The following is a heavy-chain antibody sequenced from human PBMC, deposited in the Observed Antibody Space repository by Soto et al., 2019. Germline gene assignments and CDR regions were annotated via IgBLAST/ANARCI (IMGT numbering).Heavy chain of an antibody. CDR1: GGSFSGYY. CDR2: INHSGST. V-gene: IGHV4-34*01. Sequence: QVQLQQWGAGLLKPSETLSLTCAVYGGSFSGYYWSWIRQPPGKGLEWIGEINHSGSTNYNPSLKSRVTISVDTSKNQFSLKLSSVTAADMAVYYCARGGTYYDYVWGSYRGNWFDPWGQGTLVTVSS. J-gene: IGHJ5*02. D-gene: IGHD3-16*02. CDR3: ARGGTYYDYVWGSYRGNWFDP.